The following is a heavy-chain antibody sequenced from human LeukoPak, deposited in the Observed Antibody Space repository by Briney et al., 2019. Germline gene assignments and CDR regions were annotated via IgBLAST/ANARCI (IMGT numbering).Heavy chain of an antibody. CDR3: ASRKLGNDY. CDR2: IYYSGST. Sequence: SETLSLTCTVSGESISGFYWTWIRQPPGKGLEWIGYIYYSGSTNYNPSLKSRVTISVDTSKNQFSLKLSSVTAADTAVYYCASRKLGNDYWGQGTLVTISS. D-gene: IGHD7-27*01. CDR1: GESISGFY. J-gene: IGHJ4*02. V-gene: IGHV4-59*01.